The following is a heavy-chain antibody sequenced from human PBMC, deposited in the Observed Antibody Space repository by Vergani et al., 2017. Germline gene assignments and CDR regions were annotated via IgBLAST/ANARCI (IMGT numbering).Heavy chain of an antibody. V-gene: IGHV4-34*01. D-gene: IGHD3-10*01. Sequence: QVQLQQWGAGLLKPSETLSLTCAVYGGSFSGYYWSWIRQPPGKGLEWIGEINHSGSTNYNPSLKSRVTISVDTSKNQFSLKLSSVTAADTAVYYCARGPGNYGSVSRWFDPWGQGTLVTVSS. CDR3: ARGPGNYGSVSRWFDP. CDR2: INHSGST. CDR1: GGSFSGYY. J-gene: IGHJ5*02.